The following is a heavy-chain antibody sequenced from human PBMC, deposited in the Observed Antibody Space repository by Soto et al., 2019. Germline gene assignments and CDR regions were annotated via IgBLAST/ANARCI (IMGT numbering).Heavy chain of an antibody. V-gene: IGHV3-23*01. Sequence: GGSLRLSCAASGFTFSSYAMSWVRQAPGKGLEWVSAISGSGGSTYYADSVKGRFTISRDNSKNTLYLQMNSLRAEDTAVYYCAKDTSRSYDYYGSGRPPYYFDYWGQGTLVTVSS. CDR1: GFTFSSYA. CDR2: ISGSGGST. D-gene: IGHD3-10*01. J-gene: IGHJ4*02. CDR3: AKDTSRSYDYYGSGRPPYYFDY.